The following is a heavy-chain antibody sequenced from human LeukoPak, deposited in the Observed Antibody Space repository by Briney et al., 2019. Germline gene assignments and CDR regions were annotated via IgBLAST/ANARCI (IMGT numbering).Heavy chain of an antibody. CDR3: ARAGAYYGSGSYVGAANDAFDI. CDR1: GFTVGSNY. V-gene: IGHV3-66*02. Sequence: GGSLRLSCAASGFTVGSNYMSWVRQAPGKGLEWVSVIYSGGSTYYADSVKGRFTISRDNSKNTLYLQMNSLRAEDTAVYYCARAGAYYGSGSYVGAANDAFDIWGQGTMVTVSS. J-gene: IGHJ3*02. D-gene: IGHD3-10*01. CDR2: IYSGGST.